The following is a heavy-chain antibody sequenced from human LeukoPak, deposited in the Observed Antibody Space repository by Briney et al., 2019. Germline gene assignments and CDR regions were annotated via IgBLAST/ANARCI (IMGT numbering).Heavy chain of an antibody. CDR3: ALHLSAGLR. CDR1: GYTFTIYA. Sequence: GASVNVSFKASGYTFTIYAMNWVRQAPGQGLEWMGWINTNTGNPTYAQGFTGRFVFSLDTSVSTAYLQISSLKAEDTAVYYCALHLSAGLRWGQGTLATVSS. V-gene: IGHV7-4-1*02. J-gene: IGHJ1*01. D-gene: IGHD2-15*01. CDR2: INTNTGNP.